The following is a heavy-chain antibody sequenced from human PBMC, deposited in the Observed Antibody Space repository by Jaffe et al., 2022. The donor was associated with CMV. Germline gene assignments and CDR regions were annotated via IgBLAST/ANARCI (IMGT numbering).Heavy chain of an antibody. CDR1: GYTFTSYW. V-gene: IGHV5-51*01. CDR3: ARHVLRNSGWLEY. CDR2: IYPGDSDT. Sequence: EVQLVQSGAEVKKPGESLTISCQASGYTFTSYWIGWVRQMPGKGLEWMGIIYPGDSDTRYNPSFQGHVTVSADKSRNTAYLQWTSLKASDTAIYYCARHVLRNSGWLEYWGQGTLVTVSS. D-gene: IGHD6-19*01. J-gene: IGHJ4*02.